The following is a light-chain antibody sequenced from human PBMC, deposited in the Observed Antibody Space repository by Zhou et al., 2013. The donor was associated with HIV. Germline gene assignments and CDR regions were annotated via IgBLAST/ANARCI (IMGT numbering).Light chain of an antibody. Sequence: EVVLTQSPGTLSLSPGERATLSCRASQTLTNNYLAWYQQKPGQAPRLLISGVFNRATGIPDRFSGSGSGTDFTLTIHRLEPEDFGVYYCQQFGGSPRYTFGQGTRLEIK. CDR1: QTLTNNY. CDR2: GVF. V-gene: IGKV3-20*01. CDR3: QQFGGSPRYT. J-gene: IGKJ2*01.